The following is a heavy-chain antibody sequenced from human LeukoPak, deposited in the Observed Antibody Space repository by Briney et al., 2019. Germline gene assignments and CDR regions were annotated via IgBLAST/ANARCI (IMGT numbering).Heavy chain of an antibody. Sequence: SGTLSLTCAVSGGSILSTNWWSWVRQPPGKRLEWIGEVHLNGATNYNPSVEGRVTMSIDKSKNHLSLEVISVTAADTAMYYCTRESGAFSPFGFWGQGTLVTVSS. CDR2: VHLNGAT. CDR1: GGSILSTNW. J-gene: IGHJ4*02. D-gene: IGHD1-26*01. V-gene: IGHV4-4*02. CDR3: TRESGAFSPFGF.